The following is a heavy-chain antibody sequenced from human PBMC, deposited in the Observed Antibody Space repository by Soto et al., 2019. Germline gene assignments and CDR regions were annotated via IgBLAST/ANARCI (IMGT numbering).Heavy chain of an antibody. CDR2: ISGSGGST. D-gene: IGHD6-13*01. V-gene: IGHV3-23*01. Sequence: EVQLLESGGGLVQPGGSLRLSCAASGFTFSSYAMSWVRQAPGKGLEWVSAISGSGGSTYYADSVKGRFTISRDNSKNTLYLQVNSLRAEDRAVYYCPPSSSWYRWGQGTLVTVSS. CDR3: PPSSSWYR. CDR1: GFTFSSYA. J-gene: IGHJ4*02.